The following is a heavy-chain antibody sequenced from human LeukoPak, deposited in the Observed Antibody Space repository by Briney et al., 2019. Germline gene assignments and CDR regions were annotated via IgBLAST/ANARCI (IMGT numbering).Heavy chain of an antibody. CDR1: GFTFSHYG. Sequence: PGRSLRLSCAASGFTFSHYGMHWVRQAPGKGLEWVTTISFDGSNKNYADSVRGRFTISRDNSKNTLYLQMSYLRAEDTAVYYCAREEEYQLSPPDIWGQGTMVTVSS. CDR3: AREEEYQLSPPDI. CDR2: ISFDGSNK. J-gene: IGHJ3*02. V-gene: IGHV3-30*03. D-gene: IGHD2-2*01.